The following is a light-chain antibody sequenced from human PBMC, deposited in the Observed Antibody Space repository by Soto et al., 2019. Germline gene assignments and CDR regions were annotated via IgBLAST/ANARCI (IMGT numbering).Light chain of an antibody. CDR1: QDISTW. CDR3: QQANSFPIT. Sequence: DIQMTQSPSSVSASVGDRVTITCRASQDISTWLAWYQQKPGKAPKFVIFAASTLQSGVPSRFSGSGSGTDSTLTISSLQPEDFATYYCQQANSFPITFGQGTRLEIK. J-gene: IGKJ5*01. V-gene: IGKV1-12*01. CDR2: AAS.